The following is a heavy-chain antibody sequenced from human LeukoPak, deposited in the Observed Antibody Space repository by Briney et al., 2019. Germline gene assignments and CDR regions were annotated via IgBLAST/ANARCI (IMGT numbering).Heavy chain of an antibody. D-gene: IGHD2-21*01. CDR1: GVSISSSSDH. J-gene: IGHJ4*02. CDR2: IYYSGST. Sequence: PSETLSLTCTVSGVSISSSSDHWGWIRQPPGKGLEWIGSIYYSGSTHYNPSLKSRVTISVDTSKNQFSLKLSSVTAADTAVYYCGRHLWAINTFYFDYWGQGTLVTVSS. V-gene: IGHV4-39*01. CDR3: GRHLWAINTFYFDY.